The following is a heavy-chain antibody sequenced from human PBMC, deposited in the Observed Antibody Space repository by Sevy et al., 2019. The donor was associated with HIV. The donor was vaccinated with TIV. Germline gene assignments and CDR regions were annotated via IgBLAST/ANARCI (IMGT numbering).Heavy chain of an antibody. Sequence: SQTLSLTCAISGDSVSSNSAAWNWIRQSPSRGLEWLGRKYYRSKWYNHYAVSVKSRITISPDTSKNQFSLQLNSATPEDTAVYYCARETAGTGAFDIWGQGTMVTVSS. J-gene: IGHJ3*02. D-gene: IGHD1-1*01. CDR2: KYYRSKWYN. CDR1: GDSVSSNSAA. V-gene: IGHV6-1*01. CDR3: ARETAGTGAFDI.